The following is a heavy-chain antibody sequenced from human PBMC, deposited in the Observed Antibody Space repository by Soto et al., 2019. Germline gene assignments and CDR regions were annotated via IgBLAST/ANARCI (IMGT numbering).Heavy chain of an antibody. Sequence: SETLSLTXTVSGDSITGGGYYWNWVRQLPGKGLEWIGCVYYTGTTYYNPSLKSRITISIDSSKNQFSLTLSSVTAADTALYICARGAPRGRGVPTYLHYWGQGTLVTVSS. D-gene: IGHD3-10*01. V-gene: IGHV4-31*02. J-gene: IGHJ4*02. CDR2: VYYTGTT. CDR1: GDSITGGGYY. CDR3: ARGAPRGRGVPTYLHY.